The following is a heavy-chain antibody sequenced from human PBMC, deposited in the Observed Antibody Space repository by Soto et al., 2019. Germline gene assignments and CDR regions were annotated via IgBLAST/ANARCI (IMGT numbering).Heavy chain of an antibody. CDR1: CGSISSYY. J-gene: IGHJ4*02. Sequence: SETLSLTCTVSCGSISSYYWSWIRQPAGKGLEWIGRIYTSGSTNYNPSLKSRVTMSVDTSKNHFSLNLSSVTAADMAVYYCAREGSYSAYNFAHGIQLWSFDFWGQGALVTVSS. CDR3: AREGSYSAYNFAHGIQLWSFDF. D-gene: IGHD5-12*01. CDR2: IYTSGST. V-gene: IGHV4-4*07.